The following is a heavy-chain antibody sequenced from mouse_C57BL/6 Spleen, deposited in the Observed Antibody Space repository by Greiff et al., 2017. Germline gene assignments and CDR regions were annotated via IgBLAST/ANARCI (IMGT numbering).Heavy chain of an antibody. CDR2: ISSGSSTI. V-gene: IGHV5-17*01. D-gene: IGHD1-1*01. CDR1: GFTFSDYG. J-gene: IGHJ4*01. CDR3: ARGTTVVATRAMDY. Sequence: DVKLVESGGGLVKPGGSLKLSCAASGFTFSDYGMHWVRQAPEKGLEWVAYISSGSSTIYYADTVKGRFTISRDNAKNTLFLQMTSLRSEDTAMYYCARGTTVVATRAMDYWGQGTSVTFSS.